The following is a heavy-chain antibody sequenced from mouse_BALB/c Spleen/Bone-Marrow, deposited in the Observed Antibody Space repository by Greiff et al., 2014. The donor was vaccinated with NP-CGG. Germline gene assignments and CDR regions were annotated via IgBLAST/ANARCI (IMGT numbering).Heavy chain of an antibody. CDR2: ICSGGSS. V-gene: IGHV5-6-5*01. CDR3: ARRKTTILTTFYWYFDV. CDR1: GFTFCGYA. D-gene: IGHD2-5*01. J-gene: IGHJ1*01. Sequence: LKEAGGGLVKPGGALKLSCATSGFTFCGYAMSWGRQTPEKRVGWVASICSGGSSFYPDSVKGRFTISRDNARNILYLQMSSLRSEDTAMYYCARRKTTILTTFYWYFDVWGAGTTVTVSS.